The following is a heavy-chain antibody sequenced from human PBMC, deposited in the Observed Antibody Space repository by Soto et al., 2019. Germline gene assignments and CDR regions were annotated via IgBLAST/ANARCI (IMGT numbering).Heavy chain of an antibody. CDR2: IIPIFGTA. D-gene: IGHD3-9*01. CDR3: ATLKGSYYDILTGRYNWFDP. V-gene: IGHV1-69*13. CDR1: GGTFSSYA. Sequence: SVKVSCKASGGTFSSYAISWVRQAPGQGLEWMGGIIPIFGTANYAQKFQGRVTITADESTSTAYMELSSLRSEDTAVYYCATLKGSYYDILTGRYNWFDPWGQGTLVTVSS. J-gene: IGHJ5*02.